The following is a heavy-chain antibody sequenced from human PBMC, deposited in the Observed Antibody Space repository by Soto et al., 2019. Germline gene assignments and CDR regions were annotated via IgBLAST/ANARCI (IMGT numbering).Heavy chain of an antibody. J-gene: IGHJ4*02. D-gene: IGHD4-17*01. CDR1: GFSLSNYG. CDR2: ISYHGRDE. Sequence: QVQLVESGGGVVQPGRSLRHSCAASGFSLSNYGMHWVRQAPGKGLEWVAVISYHGRDEYYADSVKGRFTISRDTSKNTLYLQLNTLRPEDTAVYYCVKDHLMNTVTTRGYWGQGTLVTVSS. CDR3: VKDHLMNTVTTRGY. V-gene: IGHV3-30*18.